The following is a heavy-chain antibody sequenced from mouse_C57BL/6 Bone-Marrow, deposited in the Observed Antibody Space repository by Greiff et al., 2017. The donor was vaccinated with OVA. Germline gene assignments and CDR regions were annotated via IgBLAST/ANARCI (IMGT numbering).Heavy chain of an antibody. J-gene: IGHJ4*01. CDR1: GYTFTDHT. D-gene: IGHD1-1*01. V-gene: IGHV1-78*01. Sequence: VQLQQSDAELVKPGASVKISCKVSGYTFTDHTIHWMKQRPEQGLEWIGYIYPRDGSTKYNEKFKGKATLTADKSSSTAYMQLNSLTSEDSAVYFCARCGYYYGSSYYAMDYWGQGTSVTVSS. CDR3: ARCGYYYGSSYYAMDY. CDR2: IYPRDGST.